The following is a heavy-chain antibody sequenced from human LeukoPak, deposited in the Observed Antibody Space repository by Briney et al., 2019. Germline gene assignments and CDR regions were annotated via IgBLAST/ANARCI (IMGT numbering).Heavy chain of an antibody. Sequence: GGSLRLSCAASGFTFSDYWMHWVRQAPGKGLVWVSRIKTDGRDTNYADSVKGRFTISRDDAKNSLFLQMNSLRAEDTAVYYCARDRVDGSGSYYNRLNYWGQGTLVTVSS. D-gene: IGHD3-10*01. J-gene: IGHJ4*02. CDR3: ARDRVDGSGSYYNRLNY. CDR1: GFTFSDYW. CDR2: IKTDGRDT. V-gene: IGHV3-74*01.